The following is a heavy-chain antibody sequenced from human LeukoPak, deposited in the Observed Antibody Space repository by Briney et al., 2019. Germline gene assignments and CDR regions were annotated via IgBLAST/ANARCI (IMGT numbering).Heavy chain of an antibody. V-gene: IGHV1-8*03. CDR2: MNPSSGNA. J-gene: IGHJ4*02. CDR3: ARGPSNRYCSSTSCYPPFFY. Sequence: GASVKVSCKASGYTFANYDINWVRQATGQGLEWMGWMNPSSGNAGYAQKFQGRVTITTNTSISTAYMELSSLRAEDTAVYYCARGPSNRYCSSTSCYPPFFYWGQGTLVTVSS. CDR1: GYTFANYD. D-gene: IGHD2-2*01.